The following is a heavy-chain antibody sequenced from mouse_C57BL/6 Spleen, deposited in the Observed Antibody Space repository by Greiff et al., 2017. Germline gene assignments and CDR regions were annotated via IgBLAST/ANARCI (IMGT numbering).Heavy chain of an antibody. CDR3: AREGWRYAMDY. CDR2: ISNGGGST. J-gene: IGHJ4*01. V-gene: IGHV5-12*01. CDR1: GFTFSDYY. Sequence: EVQRVESGGGLVQPGGSLKLSCAASGFTFSDYYMYWVRQTPEKRLEWVAYISNGGGSTYYPDTVKGRFTISRDNAKNTLYLQMSRLKSEDTAMYYCAREGWRYAMDYWGQGTSVTVSS.